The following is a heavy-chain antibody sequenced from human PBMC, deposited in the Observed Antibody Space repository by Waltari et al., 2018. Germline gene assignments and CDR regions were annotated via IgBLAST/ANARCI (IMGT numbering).Heavy chain of an antibody. Sequence: EVQLVESGGGLVQPGGSLRLSCAASGFTFSSYSMNWVRQAPGKGLEWVSYISSISSTIYYADSVKGRFTISRDNAKNSLYLQMNSLRAEDTAVYYCARASSGFFDYWGQGTLVTVSS. CDR1: GFTFSSYS. CDR3: ARASSGFFDY. V-gene: IGHV3-48*01. CDR2: ISSISSTI. D-gene: IGHD6-19*01. J-gene: IGHJ4*02.